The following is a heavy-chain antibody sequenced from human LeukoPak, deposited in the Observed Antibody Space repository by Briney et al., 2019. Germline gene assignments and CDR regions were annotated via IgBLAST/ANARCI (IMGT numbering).Heavy chain of an antibody. J-gene: IGHJ4*02. V-gene: IGHV4-31*03. CDR3: ARDRCSGGSCYYFDY. D-gene: IGHD2-15*01. Sequence: PSQTLSLTCTVSGGSIRSGGYYWSWIRQHPGKGLEWIGYIYYSGSTYYNPSLKSRVTISVDTSKNQFSLKLSSVTAADTAVYYCARDRCSGGSCYYFDYWGQGTLVTVSS. CDR2: IYYSGST. CDR1: GGSIRSGGYY.